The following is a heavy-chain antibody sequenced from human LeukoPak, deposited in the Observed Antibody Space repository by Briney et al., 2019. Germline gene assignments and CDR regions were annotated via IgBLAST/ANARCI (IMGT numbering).Heavy chain of an antibody. CDR2: IYHSGST. D-gene: IGHD6-13*01. V-gene: IGHV4-4*02. J-gene: IGHJ1*01. CDR1: GGSISSSNW. Sequence: PSETLSLTCAVSGGSISSSNWWSWVRQPPGKGLEWIGEIYHSGSTNYNPSLKGRVTISVDKSKNQFSLKLSSVTAADTAVYYCAGGRIAAAAGEYFQHWGQGTLVTVSS. CDR3: AGGRIAAAAGEYFQH.